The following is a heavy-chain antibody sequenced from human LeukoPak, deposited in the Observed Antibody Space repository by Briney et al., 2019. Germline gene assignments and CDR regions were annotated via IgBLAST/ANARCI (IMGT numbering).Heavy chain of an antibody. CDR1: GFTFSSYW. Sequence: GGSLRLSCGASGFTFSSYWMSWVRQAPGKGLEWVANIKQDGSEKYYVDSVKGRFTISRDNTKSSLYLQMNSLRDEDTAVYYCARDIGDCSSLSCYNHYYYMDVWGKGTTVTVSS. D-gene: IGHD2-2*02. CDR2: IKQDGSEK. V-gene: IGHV3-7*01. J-gene: IGHJ6*03. CDR3: ARDIGDCSSLSCYNHYYYMDV.